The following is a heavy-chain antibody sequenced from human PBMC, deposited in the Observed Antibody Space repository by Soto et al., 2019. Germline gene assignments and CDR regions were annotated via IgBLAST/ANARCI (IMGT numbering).Heavy chain of an antibody. Sequence: EVQLLESGGGLVQPGGSLRLSCAASGFTFSSYAMSWVRQAPGKGLEWVSAISGSGGSTYYADSVKGRFTISRDNAKNTLYLQMNGLRAEDTAVYYCAKPSVVAGTVDYWGQGTLVTVSS. D-gene: IGHD6-19*01. V-gene: IGHV3-23*01. CDR2: ISGSGGST. CDR1: GFTFSSYA. CDR3: AKPSVVAGTVDY. J-gene: IGHJ4*02.